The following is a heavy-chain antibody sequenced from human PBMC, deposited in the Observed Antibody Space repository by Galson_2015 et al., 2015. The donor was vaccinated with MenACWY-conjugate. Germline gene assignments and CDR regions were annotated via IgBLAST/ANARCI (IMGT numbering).Heavy chain of an antibody. J-gene: IGHJ4*02. CDR1: GYTFTTYY. CDR2: IRPSGDDGT. V-gene: IGHV1-46*01. CDR3: VREYRGGSVDC. Sequence: SVKVSCKASGYTFTTYYMHWVRQAPGLGLEWMGIIRPSGDDGTTYAQKFQGRVTMTRDTSTSTVYMDLSSLRSEDTAVYYCVREYRGGSVDCWGQGTLVTVSS. D-gene: IGHD1-26*01.